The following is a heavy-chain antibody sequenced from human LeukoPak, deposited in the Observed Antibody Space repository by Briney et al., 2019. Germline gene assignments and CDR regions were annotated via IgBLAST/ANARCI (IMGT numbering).Heavy chain of an antibody. V-gene: IGHV4-30-4*01. D-gene: IGHD4-23*01. CDR1: GGSISSGDYY. J-gene: IGHJ4*02. Sequence: SETLSLTCTVSGGSISSGDYYWSWIRQPPGKGLERIGYIYYSGSTYYNPSLKSRVTISVDTSKNQFSLKLSSVTAADTAVYYCARDLLNEGNHLDYWGQGTLVTVSS. CDR3: ARDLLNEGNHLDY. CDR2: IYYSGST.